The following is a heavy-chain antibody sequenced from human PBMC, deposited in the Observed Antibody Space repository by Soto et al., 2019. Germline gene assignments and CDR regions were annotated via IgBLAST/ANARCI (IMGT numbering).Heavy chain of an antibody. J-gene: IGHJ4*02. Sequence: QVQLVESGGGVVQPGRSLRLSCAASGFTFSTYGMHWVRQAPGKGLEWVAVIWYDGSNQHYADSVKGRFTISRDNSKSTLYLHMNSLRAEDTAVYYCARDLRKTYYFDYWGQGTLVTVSS. CDR1: GFTFSTYG. V-gene: IGHV3-33*01. CDR2: IWYDGSNQ. CDR3: ARDLRKTYYFDY. D-gene: IGHD3-9*01.